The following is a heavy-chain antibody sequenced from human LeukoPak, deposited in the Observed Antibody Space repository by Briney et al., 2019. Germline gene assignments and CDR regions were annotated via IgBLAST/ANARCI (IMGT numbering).Heavy chain of an antibody. J-gene: IGHJ4*02. D-gene: IGHD6-19*01. CDR1: GFTFSSYA. V-gene: IGHV3-30-3*01. Sequence: PGRSLRLSCAASGFTFSSYAMHWVRQAPGKGLEWVAVISYDGSNKYYADSVKGRFTISRDNSKNTLYLQMNSLRAEDTAVYYCARGSRSSGFFDYWGQGTLVTVSS. CDR2: ISYDGSNK. CDR3: ARGSRSSGFFDY.